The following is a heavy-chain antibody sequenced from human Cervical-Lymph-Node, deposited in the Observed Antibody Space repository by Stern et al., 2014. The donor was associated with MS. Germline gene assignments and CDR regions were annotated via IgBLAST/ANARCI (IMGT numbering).Heavy chain of an antibody. CDR2: SIPIFGTA. J-gene: IGHJ6*02. V-gene: IGHV1-69*01. Sequence: VQLVESGAEVKKPGSSGKVSCKASGGTFSSYAISWVRQAPGPGLEWMGGSIPIFGTANYAQKFQGRVTITADESTSTAYMELSSLRSEDTAVYYCARGELKEGLVRGMDVWGQGTTVTVSS. CDR1: GGTFSSYA. CDR3: ARGELKEGLVRGMDV. D-gene: IGHD1-26*01.